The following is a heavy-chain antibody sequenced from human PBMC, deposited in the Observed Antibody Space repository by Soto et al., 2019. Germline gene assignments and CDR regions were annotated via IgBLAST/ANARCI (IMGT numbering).Heavy chain of an antibody. J-gene: IGHJ5*02. Sequence: QVQLQQWGAGLLKPSETLSLTCAVYGGSFSGYYWSWIRQPPGKGLEWIGEINHSGSTNYNPSLKSRVTISVDTSKNQFSLKLSSVTAADTAVYYCARAIDYSSGWDGYWFDPWGQGTLVTVSS. D-gene: IGHD6-19*01. V-gene: IGHV4-34*01. CDR2: INHSGST. CDR1: GGSFSGYY. CDR3: ARAIDYSSGWDGYWFDP.